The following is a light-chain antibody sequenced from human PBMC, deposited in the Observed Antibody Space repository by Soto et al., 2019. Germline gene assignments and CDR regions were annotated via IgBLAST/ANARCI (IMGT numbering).Light chain of an antibody. J-gene: IGKJ1*01. V-gene: IGKV1-39*01. CDR1: QTISTY. Sequence: IQMTQSPSSLSASVGDRVTITCRASQTISTYLNWYQQIPGKAPKLLIYAAFSLQSGVPSRFSGSGSGTHFTLTISSLQPEDFATYYCQQSFSSPRTFGPGTRVETK. CDR3: QQSFSSPRT. CDR2: AAF.